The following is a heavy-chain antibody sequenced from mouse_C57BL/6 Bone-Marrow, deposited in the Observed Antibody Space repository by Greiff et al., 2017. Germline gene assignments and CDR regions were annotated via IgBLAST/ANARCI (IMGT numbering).Heavy chain of an antibody. V-gene: IGHV5-6*01. CDR1: GFTFSSYG. CDR2: ICSGGSST. CDR3: ARHQLPSCAY. D-gene: IGHD1-1*01. Sequence: EVKLVESGGDLVKPGGSLTLSCAASGFTFSSYGMSWVRQTPDKRLEWVATICSGGSSTYYPDSVKGRFTISRDNAKNTLYLQMSSLKSEDTAMYYCARHQLPSCAYWGQGTLVTVSA. J-gene: IGHJ3*01.